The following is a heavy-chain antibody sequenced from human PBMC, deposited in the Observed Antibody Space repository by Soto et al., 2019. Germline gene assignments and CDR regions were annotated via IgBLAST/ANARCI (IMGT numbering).Heavy chain of an antibody. CDR2: ISYDGSNK. D-gene: IGHD3-3*01. J-gene: IGHJ6*02. Sequence: WGSLRLSCAASGFTFSSYGIHLFRHSPFKWLEWVAVISYDGSNKYYADSVKGRFTISRDNSKNTLYLQMNSLRAEDTAVYYCAKILFWSGSNYYYYGMDVWGQGTTVTVSS. V-gene: IGHV3-30*18. CDR1: GFTFSSYG. CDR3: AKILFWSGSNYYYYGMDV.